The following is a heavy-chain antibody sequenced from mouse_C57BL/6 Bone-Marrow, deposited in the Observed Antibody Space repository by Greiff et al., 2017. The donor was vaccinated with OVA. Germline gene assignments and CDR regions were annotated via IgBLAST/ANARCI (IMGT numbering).Heavy chain of an antibody. J-gene: IGHJ2*01. V-gene: IGHV1-54*01. D-gene: IGHD1-1*01. CDR3: ARSPHYYGSSSFDY. CDR2: INPGSGGT. Sequence: LVESGAELVRPGTSVKVSCKASGYAFTNYLIEWVKQRPGQGLEWIGVINPGSGGTNYNEKFKGKATLTADKSSSTAYMQLSSLTSEDSAVYFCARSPHYYGSSSFDYWGQGTTLTVSS. CDR1: GYAFTNYL.